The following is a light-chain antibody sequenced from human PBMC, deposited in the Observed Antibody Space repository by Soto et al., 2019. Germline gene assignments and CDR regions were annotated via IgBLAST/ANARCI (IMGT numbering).Light chain of an antibody. CDR3: QPTYSTPVFT. V-gene: IGKV1-39*01. CDR2: AAS. CDR1: QNINNY. Sequence: DIKVTQSPTSLSASEGDRVTITCRASQNINNYLSWYQHRPGKAPKLLIYAASNLQSGVPSRFSGSGSGTDFTLTISGLQPEDFAPYYCQPTYSTPVFTFGPGTKVDV. J-gene: IGKJ3*01.